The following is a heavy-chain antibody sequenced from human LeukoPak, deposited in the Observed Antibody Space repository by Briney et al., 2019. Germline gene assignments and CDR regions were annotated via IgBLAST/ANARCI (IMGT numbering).Heavy chain of an antibody. CDR3: AKVTSAASIVVGTLDY. CDR2: ISYDGSNK. Sequence: GGSLRLSCAASGFTFSSYGMHWVRQAPGKGLEWVAVISYDGSNKYYADSVKGRFTISRDNSKNTLYLQMNSLRAEDTAVYYCAKVTSAASIVVGTLDYRGQGTLVTVSS. CDR1: GFTFSSYG. D-gene: IGHD2-15*01. J-gene: IGHJ4*02. V-gene: IGHV3-30*18.